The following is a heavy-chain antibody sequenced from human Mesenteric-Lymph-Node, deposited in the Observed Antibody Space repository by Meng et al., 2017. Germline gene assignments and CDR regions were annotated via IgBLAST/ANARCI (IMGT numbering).Heavy chain of an antibody. CDR1: GGSFSDYY. V-gene: IGHV4-34*01. J-gene: IGHJ4*02. CDR2: INHSGST. Sequence: QVQLQGSGPGLVKPSGTLSLTCAVSGGSFSDYYWSWIRQPPGKGLEWIGEINHSGSTNYNPSLKSRVTISVDTSKNQFSLNLSSVTAADTAVYYCARGFNRAPFPYWGQGTLVTVSS. D-gene: IGHD1-14*01. CDR3: ARGFNRAPFPY.